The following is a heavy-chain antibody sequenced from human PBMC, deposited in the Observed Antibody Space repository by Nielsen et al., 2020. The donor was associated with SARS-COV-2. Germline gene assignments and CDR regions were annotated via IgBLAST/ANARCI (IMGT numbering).Heavy chain of an antibody. CDR3: AKSAGAQWLVPSIDY. V-gene: IGHV3-64*04. J-gene: IGHJ4*02. Sequence: GESLKISCSASGFTFSSYAMHWVRQAPGKGLEYVSAISSNGGSTYYADSVKGRFTISRDNSKNTLYLQMNSLRAEDTAVYYCAKSAGAQWLVPSIDYWGQGTLVTVSS. CDR2: ISSNGGST. D-gene: IGHD6-19*01. CDR1: GFTFSSYA.